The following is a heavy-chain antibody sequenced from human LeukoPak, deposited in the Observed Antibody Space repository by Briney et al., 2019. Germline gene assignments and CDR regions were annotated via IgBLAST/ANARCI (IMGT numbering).Heavy chain of an antibody. Sequence: PGGSLRLSCAASGFTFSSHWMSWVRQAPGKGLEWVANIKQDGSEKYYVDSVKGRFTISRDNTKKLVFLQMNSLRVEDTAVYYCARDEVGGYYFEWGQGNLVNVSS. CDR2: IKQDGSEK. CDR1: GFTFSSHW. D-gene: IGHD3-3*01. J-gene: IGHJ4*02. V-gene: IGHV3-7*01. CDR3: ARDEVGGYYFE.